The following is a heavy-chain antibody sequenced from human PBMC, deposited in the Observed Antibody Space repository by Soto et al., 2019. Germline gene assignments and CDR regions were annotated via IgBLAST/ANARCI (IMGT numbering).Heavy chain of an antibody. CDR2: ISSSSTYT. D-gene: IGHD3-22*01. CDR3: ARDLYYYDSSGYPL. CDR1: GFTFSDYY. V-gene: IGHV3-11*06. J-gene: IGHJ4*02. Sequence: PGGSLRLSCAASGFTFSDYYMTWIRQAPGRGLEWVSYISSSSTYTNYADSVKGRFTISRDNARNSLYLQMNSLRAEDTAVYYCARDLYYYDSSGYPLWGQGTLGTVSS.